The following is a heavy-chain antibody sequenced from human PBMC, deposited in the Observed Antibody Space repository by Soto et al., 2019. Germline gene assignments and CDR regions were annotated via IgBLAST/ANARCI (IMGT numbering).Heavy chain of an antibody. Sequence: PGESLKISCKGSGYSFTSYWIGWVRQMPGKGLEWMGIIYPGDSDTRYSPSFQGQVTISADKSISTAYLQWSSLKASDTAMYYCALCFFGGTYYDILTGRYRGNWFDPWGQGTLVTVSS. CDR2: IYPGDSDT. CDR1: GYSFTSYW. V-gene: IGHV5-51*01. CDR3: ALCFFGGTYYDILTGRYRGNWFDP. J-gene: IGHJ5*02. D-gene: IGHD3-9*01.